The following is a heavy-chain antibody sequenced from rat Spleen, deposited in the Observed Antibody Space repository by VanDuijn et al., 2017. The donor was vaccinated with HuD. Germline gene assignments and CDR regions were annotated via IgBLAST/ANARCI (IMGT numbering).Heavy chain of an antibody. Sequence: EVQLVESGGGLVQPGRSLKLSCAASGFTFSDYTMAWVRQAPKKGLEWVAAIIYDGSNTYYRDSVKGRFTISRDNAKSTLYLQMDSVRSEDTAIYYCARPTTGIPFNYWGQGVMVTVSS. CDR2: IIYDGSNT. CDR3: ARPTTGIPFNY. CDR1: GFTFSDYT. J-gene: IGHJ2*01. D-gene: IGHD1-9*01. V-gene: IGHV5-17*01.